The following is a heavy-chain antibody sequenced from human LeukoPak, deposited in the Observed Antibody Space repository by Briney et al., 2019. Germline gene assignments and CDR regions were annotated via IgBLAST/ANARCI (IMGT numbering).Heavy chain of an antibody. J-gene: IGHJ4*02. CDR1: GGSISSSSYY. Sequence: SETLSLTCTVSGGSISSSSYYWGWIRQPPGRGLQWVGQIYHGGSTDYNPSLKSRVSISMDKSKNQFSLRLTSVTAADTAVYYCARLNDYGGHLDYWGQGTLVTVSS. V-gene: IGHV4-39*07. D-gene: IGHD4-23*01. CDR2: IYHGGST. CDR3: ARLNDYGGHLDY.